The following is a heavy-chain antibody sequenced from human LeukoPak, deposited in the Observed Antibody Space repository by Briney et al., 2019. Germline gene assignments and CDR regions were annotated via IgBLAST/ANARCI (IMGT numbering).Heavy chain of an antibody. J-gene: IGHJ4*02. CDR2: INHSGST. CDR1: GGSFSGYY. D-gene: IGHD1-26*01. V-gene: IGHV4-34*01. Sequence: PSETLSLTCAVYGGSFSGYYWSWIRQPPGKGLEWIGEINHSGSTNYNPSLKSRVTISVDTSKNQFSPKLSSVTAADTAVYYCARVGAWDQFDYWGQGTLVTVSS. CDR3: ARVGAWDQFDY.